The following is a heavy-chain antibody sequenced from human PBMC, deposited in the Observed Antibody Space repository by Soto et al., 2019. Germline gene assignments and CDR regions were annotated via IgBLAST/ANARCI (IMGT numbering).Heavy chain of an antibody. CDR3: ARHSVITFGENEY. CDR2: IYYSGST. Sequence: ETLSLTCTVSVGSISSSSYYWGWIRQPPGKGLEWIGSIYYSGSTYYNPSLKSRVTISVDTSKNQFSLKLSSVTAADTAVYYCARHSVITFGENEYWGQGTLVTAPQ. J-gene: IGHJ4*02. D-gene: IGHD3-16*01. V-gene: IGHV4-39*01. CDR1: VGSISSSSYY.